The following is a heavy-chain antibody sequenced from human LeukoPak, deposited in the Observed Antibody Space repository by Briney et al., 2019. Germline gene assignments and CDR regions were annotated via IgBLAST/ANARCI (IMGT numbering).Heavy chain of an antibody. CDR2: ISGSGGST. CDR3: AKDRGFGYSSGWYWYY. Sequence: PGGSLRLSCAASGFTFSSYAMSWVRQAPGKGLEWVSAISGSGGSTYYADSVKGRFTISRDNSKNTLYLQMNSLRAEDTAVYYCAKDRGFGYSSGWYWYYWGQGTLVTVSS. V-gene: IGHV3-23*01. CDR1: GFTFSSYA. D-gene: IGHD6-19*01. J-gene: IGHJ4*02.